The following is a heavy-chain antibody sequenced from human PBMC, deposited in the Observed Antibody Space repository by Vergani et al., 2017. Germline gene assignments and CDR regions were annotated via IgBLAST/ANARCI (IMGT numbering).Heavy chain of an antibody. CDR2: ISGSGGST. J-gene: IGHJ6*03. CDR3: ARVGGSWSYYYMDV. CDR1: GFTFSSYA. V-gene: IGHV3-23*01. Sequence: EVQLLESGGGLVQPGGSLRLSCAASGFTFSSYAMSWVRQAPGKGLEWVSAISGSGGSTYYADSVKGRFTISRDNSKNTLYLQMNSLRAEDTALYHCARVGGSWSYYYMDVWGKGTTVTVSS. D-gene: IGHD2-15*01.